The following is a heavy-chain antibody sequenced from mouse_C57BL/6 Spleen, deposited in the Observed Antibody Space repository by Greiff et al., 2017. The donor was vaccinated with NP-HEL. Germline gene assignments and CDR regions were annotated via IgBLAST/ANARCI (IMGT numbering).Heavy chain of an antibody. CDR1: GFTFSNYW. J-gene: IGHJ3*01. D-gene: IGHD3-3*01. Sequence: EVKLMESGGGLVQPGGSMKLSCVASGFTFSNYWMNWVRQSPEKGLEWVAQIRLKSDNNATHYAEYEKGRFTISGDDSKSSVYLQMNNLRAEDTGIYYFTVRGTWFAYWGQGTLVTVSA. CDR3: TVRGTWFAY. CDR2: IRLKSDNNAT. V-gene: IGHV6-3*01.